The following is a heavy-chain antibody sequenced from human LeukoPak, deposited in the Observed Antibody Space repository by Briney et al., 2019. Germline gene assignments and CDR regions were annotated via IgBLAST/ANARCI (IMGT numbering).Heavy chain of an antibody. CDR1: GGTFSSYA. V-gene: IGHV1-69*13. CDR2: IIPIFGTA. CDR3: ARDLLYSSSWYYGAFDI. D-gene: IGHD6-13*01. J-gene: IGHJ3*02. Sequence: ASVKVSCKASGGTFSSYAISWVRQAPGQGLEWMGGIIPIFGTANYAQKFQGRVTITADESTSTVYMEVSSLRSEDTAVYFCARDLLYSSSWYYGAFDIWGQGTMVTVSS.